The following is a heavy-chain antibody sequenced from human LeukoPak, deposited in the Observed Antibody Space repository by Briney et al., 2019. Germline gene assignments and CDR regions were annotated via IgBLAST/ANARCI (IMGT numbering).Heavy chain of an antibody. Sequence: GGSLRLSCAASGFTFSGSAMHWVRQASGKGLEWVGRIRSKTNSYATAYAASVKGRFTISRDNAKNTLYLQMNSLRAEDTAVYYCAKFKEVAGTGSMAFDIWGQGTMVTVSS. V-gene: IGHV3-73*01. CDR1: GFTFSGSA. CDR2: IRSKTNSYAT. D-gene: IGHD6-19*01. CDR3: AKFKEVAGTGSMAFDI. J-gene: IGHJ3*02.